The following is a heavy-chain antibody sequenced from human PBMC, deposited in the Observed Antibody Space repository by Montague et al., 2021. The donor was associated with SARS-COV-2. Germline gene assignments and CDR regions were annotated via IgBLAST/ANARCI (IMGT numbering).Heavy chain of an antibody. CDR3: ARWDPQTLTLIGLRGKSASDY. D-gene: IGHD1-26*01. CDR1: GGSFSGYY. V-gene: IGHV4-34*01. J-gene: IGHJ4*02. Sequence: SETLSLTCAVYGGSFSGYYWTWIRQSPGKGLEWIAEINHSGTTNYNFNPSLRSRITISADTSKSQFSLKLSSVTAADTGVYYCARWDPQTLTLIGLRGKSASDYWGRGTLVTVSS. CDR2: INHSGTT.